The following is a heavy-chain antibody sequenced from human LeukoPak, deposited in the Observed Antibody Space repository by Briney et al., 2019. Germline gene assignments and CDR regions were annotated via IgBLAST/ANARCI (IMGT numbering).Heavy chain of an antibody. CDR1: GFTFSSFG. V-gene: IGHV3-30*02. CDR3: ARDLTERKYYIAY. D-gene: IGHD2-8*02. Sequence: GGSLRLSCAASGFTFSSFGMHWVSQDPGEGLEWVAYIGYTGTDTYYADSVKGRFTISRDNSKNTVHLQVNSLRAADTALYSCARDLTERKYYIAYWGQGTLVTVSS. CDR2: IGYTGTDT. J-gene: IGHJ4*02.